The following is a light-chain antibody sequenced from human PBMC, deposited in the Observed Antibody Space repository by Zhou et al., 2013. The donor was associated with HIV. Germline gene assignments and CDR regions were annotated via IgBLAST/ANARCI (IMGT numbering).Light chain of an antibody. Sequence: EVVLTQSPGALSLSPGERATLSCRTSESVSRTYFAWYQQKPGQAPRLLIHGTSTRATGIPDRFSGSGSGTDFTLTISRLEPDDFAVYYCHQYGDSVTFGPGTKVDIK. V-gene: IGKV3-20*01. J-gene: IGKJ3*01. CDR3: HQYGDSVT. CDR2: GTS. CDR1: ESVSRTY.